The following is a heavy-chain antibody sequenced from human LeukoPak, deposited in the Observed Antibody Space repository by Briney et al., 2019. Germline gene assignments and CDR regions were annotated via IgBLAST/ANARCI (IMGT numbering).Heavy chain of an antibody. V-gene: IGHV1-18*01. CDR2: ISAYNGNT. J-gene: IGHJ4*02. D-gene: IGHD2-2*01. CDR1: GYTFTSYG. Sequence: SSVKVSFKSSGYTFTSYGISLVRQAPGQGLEWMGWISAYNGNTNYAQKLQGRVTMTTDTSTSTAYMELRSLRSDDTAVYYCARVGLGGGYCSSTSCPPDDYWGQGTLVTVSS. CDR3: ARVGLGGGYCSSTSCPPDDY.